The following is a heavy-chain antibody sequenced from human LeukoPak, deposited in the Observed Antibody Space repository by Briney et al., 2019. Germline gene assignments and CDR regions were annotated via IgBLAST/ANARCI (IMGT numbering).Heavy chain of an antibody. CDR3: ARGSGP. D-gene: IGHD3-10*01. Sequence: SETLSLTCTVSGGSISSSTYYWGWIRHPPGKGLECIGSIYYSGSTYYNPSLKSRVTISVDTSKNQFSLKLSSVTAADTAVYYCARGSGPWGQGTLVTVSS. V-gene: IGHV4-39*01. CDR1: GGSISSSTYY. CDR2: IYYSGST. J-gene: IGHJ5*02.